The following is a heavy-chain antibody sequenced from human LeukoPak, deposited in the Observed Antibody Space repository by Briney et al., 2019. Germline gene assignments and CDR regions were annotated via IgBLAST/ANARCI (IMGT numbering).Heavy chain of an antibody. Sequence: SETLSLTCTVSGGSISSYYWSWIRQPPGKGLEWIGYICYSGSTNYNPSLKSRVTISVDTSKNQFSLKLSSVTAADTAVYYCARAFNRAYYYGDYYYMDVWGKGTTVTISS. D-gene: IGHD3-10*01. CDR3: ARAFNRAYYYGDYYYMDV. CDR1: GGSISSYY. V-gene: IGHV4-59*01. J-gene: IGHJ6*03. CDR2: ICYSGST.